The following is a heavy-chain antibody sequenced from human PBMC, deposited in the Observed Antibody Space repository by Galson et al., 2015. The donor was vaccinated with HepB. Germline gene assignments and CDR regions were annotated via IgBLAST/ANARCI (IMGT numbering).Heavy chain of an antibody. V-gene: IGHV4-59*02. D-gene: IGHD6-19*01. J-gene: IGHJ5*02. CDR2: IFYSGST. Sequence: LSLTCSVSGGSVSSYYWSWIRQPPGKGLEWIGYIFYSGSTNYNPSLKSRVTISVDTSKNQFSLKLSSVTAADTAVYYCASYNSGWTGGWFDPWGQGTLVTVSS. CDR1: GGSVSSYY. CDR3: ASYNSGWTGGWFDP.